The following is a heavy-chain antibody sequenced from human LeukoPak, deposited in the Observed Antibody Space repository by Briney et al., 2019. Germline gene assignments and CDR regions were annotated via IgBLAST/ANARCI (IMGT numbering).Heavy chain of an antibody. CDR1: GFTFSSYA. CDR2: ISGSGGST. Sequence: PGGSLRLSCAASGFTFSSYAMSWVRQAPGKGLEWVSTISGSGGSTQNADSVKGRFTISRGNSKNTLDLQMNNLRAEDTAVYFCARGSGSGWYGWFAPWGQGTLVTVSS. V-gene: IGHV3-23*01. CDR3: ARGSGSGWYGWFAP. D-gene: IGHD6-19*01. J-gene: IGHJ5*02.